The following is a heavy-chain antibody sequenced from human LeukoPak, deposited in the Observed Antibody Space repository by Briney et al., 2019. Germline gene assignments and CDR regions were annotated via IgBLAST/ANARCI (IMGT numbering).Heavy chain of an antibody. Sequence: SETLSLTCAVYGESFSGYYWSWIRQPPGKGLEWIGEINHSGSTNYNPSLKSRVTISVDASKNQFSLKLSSVTAADTAVYYCASSLAAAGQDFDYWGQGTLVTVSS. CDR2: INHSGST. J-gene: IGHJ4*02. V-gene: IGHV4-34*01. CDR3: ASSLAAAGQDFDY. D-gene: IGHD6-13*01. CDR1: GESFSGYY.